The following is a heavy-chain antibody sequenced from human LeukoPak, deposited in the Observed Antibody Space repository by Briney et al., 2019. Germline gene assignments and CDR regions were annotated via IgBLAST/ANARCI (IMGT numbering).Heavy chain of an antibody. Sequence: SETLSLTCTVSGGSISSYYWSWIRQPPGKGLEWIGYTYYSGNTNYNPSLKSRVTISVDTSKNQFSLRLSSVTAADTAVYYCARGSYRIFDYWGQGNLVTVSS. V-gene: IGHV4-59*01. J-gene: IGHJ4*02. CDR1: GGSISSYY. CDR2: TYYSGNT. CDR3: ARGSYRIFDY. D-gene: IGHD1-26*01.